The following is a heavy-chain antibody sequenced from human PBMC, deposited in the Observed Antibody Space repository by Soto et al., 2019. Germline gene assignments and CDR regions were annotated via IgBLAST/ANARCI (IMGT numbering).Heavy chain of an antibody. CDR2: IFDSWST. V-gene: IGHV4-30-4*02. J-gene: IGHJ2*01. CDR3: AREIMPLTNDWYFDL. D-gene: IGHD2-8*01. Sequence: SEPLSPTSTASGCTISGGTHFWSWMRQPLGYVLELIGHIFDSWSTYYNPSLKSRLTISVDTSKNQFSLRLSSVTAADTAVYYCAREIMPLTNDWYFDLWGRGTLVTVSS. CDR1: GCTISGGTHF.